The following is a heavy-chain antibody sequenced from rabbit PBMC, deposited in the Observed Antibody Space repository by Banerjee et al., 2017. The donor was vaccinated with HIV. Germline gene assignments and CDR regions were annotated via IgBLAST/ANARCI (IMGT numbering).Heavy chain of an antibody. CDR3: VRKNYATYGNAGMDL. D-gene: IGHD6-1*01. J-gene: IGHJ6*01. V-gene: IGHV1S40*01. Sequence: QSLEESGGGLVKPGGTLTLTCKASGIDFSSYYYMCWVRQAPGKGLERIACIYAGSSGSTWYASWAKGRFTISKTSSTTVTLQMTSLTAADTATYFCVRKNYATYGNAGMDLWGQGTLVTVS. CDR1: GIDFSSYYY. CDR2: IYAGSSGST.